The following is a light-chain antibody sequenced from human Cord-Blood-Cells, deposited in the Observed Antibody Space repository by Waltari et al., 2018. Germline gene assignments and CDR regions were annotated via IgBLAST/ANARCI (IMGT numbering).Light chain of an antibody. CDR1: QSVSSY. CDR2: DAP. Sequence: EIVLTQSPATLSLYPGERATLSCRARQSVSSYLAWYQQKPGQAPRLLIYDAPNRATGIPARFSGSGSGTDFTLTISSLEPEDFAVYYCQQRSNWPWTFDQGTKVEIK. J-gene: IGKJ1*01. CDR3: QQRSNWPWT. V-gene: IGKV3-11*01.